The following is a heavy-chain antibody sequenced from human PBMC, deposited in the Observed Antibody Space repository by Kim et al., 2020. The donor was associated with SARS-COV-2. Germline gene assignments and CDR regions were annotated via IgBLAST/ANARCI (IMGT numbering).Heavy chain of an antibody. CDR1: GFTFSRHG. V-gene: IGHV3-33*01. CDR3: ARGSALGESHVGLY. D-gene: IGHD3-16*01. CDR2: IWWDGSNE. J-gene: IGHJ4*02. Sequence: GGSLRLSCVASGFTFSRHGMLWFRQAPGKGPEWVALIWWDGSNENYADSVKGRFTISRDNPKNTLYLHMNSLRDEDTAVYYCARGSALGESHVGLYWGQGTQVTVSS.